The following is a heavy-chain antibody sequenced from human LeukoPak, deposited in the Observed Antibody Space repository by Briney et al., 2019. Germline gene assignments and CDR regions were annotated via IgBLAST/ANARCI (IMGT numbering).Heavy chain of an antibody. Sequence: SETLPLTCAVYGGSFSGYYWSWIRQPPGKGLEWIGEINHSGSTNYNPSLKSRVTISVDTSKNQFSLKLSSVTAADTAVYYCARGLGDYGDYSWGQGTLVTVSS. CDR2: INHSGST. D-gene: IGHD4-17*01. CDR1: GGSFSGYY. CDR3: ARGLGDYGDYS. J-gene: IGHJ4*02. V-gene: IGHV4-34*01.